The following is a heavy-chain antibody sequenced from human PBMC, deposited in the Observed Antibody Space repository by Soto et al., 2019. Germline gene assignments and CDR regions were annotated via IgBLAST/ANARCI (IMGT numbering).Heavy chain of an antibody. CDR2: IKQDGSEK. D-gene: IGHD3-22*01. Sequence: PGGSLRLSCAASGFTFSSYWMSWVRQAPGKGLEWVANIKQDGSEKYYVDSVKGRFTISRDNAKNSLYLQMNSLRAEDTAVYYCARDRPGAYYYDSSGIAAFDIWGQGTMVTVSS. CDR1: GFTFSSYW. J-gene: IGHJ3*02. CDR3: ARDRPGAYYYDSSGIAAFDI. V-gene: IGHV3-7*03.